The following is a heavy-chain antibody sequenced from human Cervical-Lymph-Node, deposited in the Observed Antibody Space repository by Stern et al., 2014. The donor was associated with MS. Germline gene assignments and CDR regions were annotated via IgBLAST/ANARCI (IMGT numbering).Heavy chain of an antibody. CDR1: GYTLTELS. J-gene: IGHJ6*02. CDR3: ATDRDDFRSGYSAPTKGYGLDV. V-gene: IGHV1-24*01. CDR2: FDPEDGET. D-gene: IGHD3-3*01. Sequence: DQLVESGAEVKKPGASVKVSCKVSGYTLTELSMHWVRQAPGKGLEWMGGFDPEDGETIYAQTFQGRVTMTEDTSTATAYMELSSLRSEDTAVYYCATDRDDFRSGYSAPTKGYGLDVWGQGTTVTVTS.